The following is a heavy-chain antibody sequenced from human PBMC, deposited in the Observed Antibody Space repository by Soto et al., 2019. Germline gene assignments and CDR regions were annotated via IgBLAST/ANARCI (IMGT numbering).Heavy chain of an antibody. CDR1: GGSISRSSYF. D-gene: IGHD6-13*01. CDR3: ARPGGTN. Sequence: PSETLSLTCTVSGGSISRSSYFWGWIRQPPGKGLEWIGSIYYSGSTYYNPSLKSRVTISVDTSKNQFSLKLSSVTAADTAVYYCARPGGTNWGQGTLVTVSS. CDR2: IYYSGST. V-gene: IGHV4-39*01. J-gene: IGHJ4*02.